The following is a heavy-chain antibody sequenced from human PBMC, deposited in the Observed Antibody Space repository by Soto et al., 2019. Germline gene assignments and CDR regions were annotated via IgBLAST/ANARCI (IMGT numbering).Heavy chain of an antibody. J-gene: IGHJ4*02. Sequence: PMDYMMLSCASSGLTFSSYIMNWVRQAPGKGLEWVSSISSSSSYIYYADSVKGRFTISRDNAKNSLYLQMNSLRAEDTAVYYCARDRYSYGYNYWGQGTLVTVS. CDR3: ARDRYSYGYNY. V-gene: IGHV3-21*01. CDR2: ISSSSSYI. D-gene: IGHD5-18*01. CDR1: GLTFSSYI.